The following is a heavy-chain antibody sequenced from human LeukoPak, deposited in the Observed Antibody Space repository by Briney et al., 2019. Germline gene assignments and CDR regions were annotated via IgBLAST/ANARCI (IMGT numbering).Heavy chain of an antibody. CDR1: GYTFTGYY. CDR3: ARVRDTAMGGYYYYGMDV. V-gene: IGHV1-2*02. D-gene: IGHD5-18*01. J-gene: IGHJ6*02. Sequence: ASVMVSCKASGYTFTGYYMHWVRQAPGQGLEWMGWINPNSGGTNYAQKFQGRVTMTRDTSISTAYMELSRLRSDDTAVYYCARVRDTAMGGYYYYGMDVWGQGTTVTVSS. CDR2: INPNSGGT.